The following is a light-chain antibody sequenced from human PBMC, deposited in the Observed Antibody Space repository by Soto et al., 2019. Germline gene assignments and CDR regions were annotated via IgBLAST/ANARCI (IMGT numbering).Light chain of an antibody. CDR3: CSYARPGTLYV. CDR1: SSDVGTYNL. Sequence: SVLSQPACVSGSHGQSISISCTGTSSDVGTYNLVSWYQQPPGKAPKLIIFEVSKRPSGVSDRFSGSKSGNTASLTISGLQGEDEADYYCCSYARPGTLYVFGTGTKVTVL. J-gene: IGLJ1*01. CDR2: EVS. V-gene: IGLV2-23*02.